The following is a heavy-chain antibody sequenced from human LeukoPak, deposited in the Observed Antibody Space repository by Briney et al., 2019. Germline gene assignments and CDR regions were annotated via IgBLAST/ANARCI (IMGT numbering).Heavy chain of an antibody. CDR2: VNPNSGDT. CDR1: GYTFTDYY. Sequence: GASVKVSCKASGYTFTDYYIHWVRQAPGQGLEWMGWVNPNSGDTNHAHKFQGRVTMTSVTSISTAYMDLNRVRSDDTAVYYCALLFSSTWYRFDSWGQGTLVTVSS. V-gene: IGHV1-2*02. CDR3: ALLFSSTWYRFDS. J-gene: IGHJ4*02. D-gene: IGHD6-13*01.